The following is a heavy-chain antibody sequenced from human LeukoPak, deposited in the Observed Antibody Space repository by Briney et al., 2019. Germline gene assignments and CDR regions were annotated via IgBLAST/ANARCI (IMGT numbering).Heavy chain of an antibody. CDR3: AKGLYSSSWGPAPIDS. D-gene: IGHD6-13*01. Sequence: AGGSLRLSCAASRFIFSSYDLSWVRQAPGKGLEWVSTIGGNGGATYYADSVKGRFTTSSDNSKNTLYLQMNSLRADDTAIYYCAKGLYSSSWGPAPIDSWGQGTLVIVSS. V-gene: IGHV3-23*01. CDR2: IGGNGGAT. J-gene: IGHJ4*02. CDR1: RFIFSSYD.